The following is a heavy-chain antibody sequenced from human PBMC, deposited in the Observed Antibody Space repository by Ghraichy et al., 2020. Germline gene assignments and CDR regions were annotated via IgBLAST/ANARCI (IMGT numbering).Heavy chain of an antibody. V-gene: IGHV3-48*02. CDR2: ISGTGGSAI. J-gene: IGHJ4*02. CDR3: TRLVLRVRQEDY. CDR1: GFDFSRYG. Sequence: GGSRRLSCAGSGFDFSRYGMNWVRQAPGKGLEWLSYISGTGGSAIQYAASVRGRFTISRDNAKNSLFMQMNSLRDEDTAVYFCTRLVLRVRQEDYWGQGTLVTVSS. D-gene: IGHD3-10*01.